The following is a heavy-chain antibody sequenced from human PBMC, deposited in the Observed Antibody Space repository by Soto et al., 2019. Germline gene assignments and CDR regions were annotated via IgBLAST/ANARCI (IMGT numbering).Heavy chain of an antibody. CDR2: ISGSGSNT. Sequence: EVQLLESGGGLVQPGGSLRLSCAASGFTFRNNAMNWVRQLPGKGLEWVSTISGSGSNTYYADSVKGRFTISRDNARDTLFLQMSGLKFEDTAVYFCTKARFGDGRGFDYWGQGTLVTVSS. D-gene: IGHD3-10*01. V-gene: IGHV3-23*01. CDR3: TKARFGDGRGFDY. CDR1: GFTFRNNA. J-gene: IGHJ4*02.